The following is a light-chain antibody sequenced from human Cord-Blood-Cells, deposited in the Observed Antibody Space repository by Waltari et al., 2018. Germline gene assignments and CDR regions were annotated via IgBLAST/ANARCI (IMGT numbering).Light chain of an antibody. CDR2: GAS. Sequence: EIVLTQSPGTLSLSPGERATLSCRASQSVSSSYLAWYQQKPGQAPRLLIYGASSRATGIPDRFSGSGSGTDFTLTISSLQPEDFATYYCQQSYSTLTFGPGTKVDIK. CDR3: QQSYSTLT. CDR1: QSVSSSY. V-gene: IGKV3-20*01. J-gene: IGKJ3*01.